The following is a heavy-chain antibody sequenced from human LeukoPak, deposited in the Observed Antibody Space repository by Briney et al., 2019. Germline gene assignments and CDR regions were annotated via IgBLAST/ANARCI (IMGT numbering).Heavy chain of an antibody. CDR3: AKDPMVRGATYDY. Sequence: GGFLRLSCAASGFTFRTYAMTWVRQAPGKGLEWVSAIGPSGRSTYYADSVRGRFTISRDNSKNTLYLQVNSLRAEDTAIYYFAKDPMVRGATYDYWGQGTLVTVSS. J-gene: IGHJ4*02. V-gene: IGHV3-23*01. CDR1: GFTFRTYA. D-gene: IGHD3-10*01. CDR2: IGPSGRST.